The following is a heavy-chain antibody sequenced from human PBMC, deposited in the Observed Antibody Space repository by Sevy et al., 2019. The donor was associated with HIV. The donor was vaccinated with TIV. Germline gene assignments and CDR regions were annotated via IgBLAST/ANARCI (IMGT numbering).Heavy chain of an antibody. V-gene: IGHV3-20*04. Sequence: GGSLRLSCAASGFTFDDYGMSWVRRAPGKGLEWVSGINWNGGSTGYADSVKGRFTISRDNAKNSLYLQMNSLRAEDTALYYCARVGLSGSYTYWGQGTLVTVSS. D-gene: IGHD1-26*01. CDR3: ARVGLSGSYTY. J-gene: IGHJ4*02. CDR2: INWNGGST. CDR1: GFTFDDYG.